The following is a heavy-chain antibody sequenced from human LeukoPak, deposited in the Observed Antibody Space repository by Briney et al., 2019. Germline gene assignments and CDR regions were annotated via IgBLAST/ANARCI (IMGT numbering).Heavy chain of an antibody. J-gene: IGHJ6*02. CDR3: AKDQGSSSWLSYYYYYGMDV. CDR1: GFTFSSYG. CDR2: ISYDGSNK. Sequence: GGPLRLSCAASGFTFSSYGMHWVRQAPGKGLEWVAVISYDGSNKYYADSVKGRFTISRDNSKNTLYLQMNSLRAEDTAVYYCAKDQGSSSWLSYYYYYGMDVWGQGTTVTVSS. V-gene: IGHV3-30*18. D-gene: IGHD6-13*01.